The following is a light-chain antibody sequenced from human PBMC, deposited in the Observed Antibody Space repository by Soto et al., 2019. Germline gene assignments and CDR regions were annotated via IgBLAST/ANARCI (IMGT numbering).Light chain of an antibody. V-gene: IGKV3-20*01. CDR3: QQYGNSPGFT. Sequence: EIVLTQSPGTLSLSPGERATLSCRASQSVSSSYLAWYQQKPGQAPRLLIYGASSRATAIPDRFSGRGSGTDLSLTILRLEHEDFAMHYRQQYGNSPGFTFGPGTKVHIK. J-gene: IGKJ3*01. CDR1: QSVSSSY. CDR2: GAS.